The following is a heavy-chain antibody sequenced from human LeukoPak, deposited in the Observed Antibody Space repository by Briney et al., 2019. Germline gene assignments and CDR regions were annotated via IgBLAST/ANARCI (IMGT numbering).Heavy chain of an antibody. D-gene: IGHD4-17*01. J-gene: IGHJ4*02. CDR1: GFTFSSYA. Sequence: GGSLRLSCAASGFTFSSYAMSWGRQAPGKGLERVSAISGSGGSTYYADSVKGRFTISRDNSKNTLYLQMNSLRAEDTAVYYCAKVGGQYGDYEYFDYWGQGTLVTVSS. CDR2: ISGSGGST. V-gene: IGHV3-23*01. CDR3: AKVGGQYGDYEYFDY.